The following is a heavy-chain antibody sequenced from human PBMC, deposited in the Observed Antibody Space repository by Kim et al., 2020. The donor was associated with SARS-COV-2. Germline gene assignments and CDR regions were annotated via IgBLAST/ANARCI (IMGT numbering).Heavy chain of an antibody. V-gene: IGHV1-3*01. CDR3: ARAPFLYDSSGYYSHFDY. J-gene: IGHJ4*02. Sequence: QGRVTITRDTSASKAYMELSSLRSEDTAVYYCARAPFLYDSSGYYSHFDYWGQGTLVTVSS. D-gene: IGHD3-22*01.